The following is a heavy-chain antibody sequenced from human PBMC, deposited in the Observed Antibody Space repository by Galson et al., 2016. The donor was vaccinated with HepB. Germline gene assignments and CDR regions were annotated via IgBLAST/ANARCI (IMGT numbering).Heavy chain of an antibody. V-gene: IGHV4-61*03. Sequence: SETLSLTCTVSGGSVNSGTFPWTWIRQSPGKGLEWIGFVYFSGSTNYNPSLEGRGTMSVDRSKNHFSLKLSSVTAADTAVYYCARVVASGALGYWGQGILVTVSS. CDR1: GGSVNSGTFP. J-gene: IGHJ4*02. CDR2: VYFSGST. CDR3: ARVVASGALGY. D-gene: IGHD2-15*01.